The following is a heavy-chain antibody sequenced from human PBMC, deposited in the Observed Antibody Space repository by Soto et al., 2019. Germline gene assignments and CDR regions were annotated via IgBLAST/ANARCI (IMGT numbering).Heavy chain of an antibody. V-gene: IGHV3-9*01. CDR3: AKDRGPFSGGLDY. J-gene: IGHJ4*02. CDR2: ISWNSGSI. D-gene: IGHD3-16*01. CDR1: GFTFDDYA. Sequence: VQLVESGGGLVQPGRSLRLSCSASGFTFDDYAMHWVRQAPGKGLEWVSGISWNSGSIGYADSVKGRFTISRDNAKNSLYLQMNSLRAEDTALYYCAKDRGPFSGGLDYWGQGTLVTVSS.